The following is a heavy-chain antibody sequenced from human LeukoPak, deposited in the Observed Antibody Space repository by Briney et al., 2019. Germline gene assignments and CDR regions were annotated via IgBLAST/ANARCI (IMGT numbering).Heavy chain of an antibody. CDR1: GFTFSSYA. D-gene: IGHD4-17*01. Sequence: PGGSLRLSCAASGFTFSSYAMSWVRQAPGKGLEWVSAISGSGGSTYYADSVKGRFTISRDNSKNTLYLQMNSPRAEDTAVYYCAKDPSSFTVTGEFDYWGQGTLVTVSS. J-gene: IGHJ4*02. CDR3: AKDPSSFTVTGEFDY. V-gene: IGHV3-23*01. CDR2: ISGSGGST.